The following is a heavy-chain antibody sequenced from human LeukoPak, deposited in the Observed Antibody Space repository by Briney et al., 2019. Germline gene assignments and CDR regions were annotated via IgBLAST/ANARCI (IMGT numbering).Heavy chain of an antibody. CDR2: ISWNSGSI. V-gene: IGHV3-9*01. Sequence: GGSLRLSCAASGFTFDDYAMHWVRQAPGKGLEWVSGISWNSGSIGYADSVKGRFTISRDNAKNSLYLQMNSLRAEDTAVYYCAKESGNYFDYWGQGTLVTVSS. CDR3: AKESGNYFDY. CDR1: GFTFDDYA. D-gene: IGHD1-1*01. J-gene: IGHJ4*02.